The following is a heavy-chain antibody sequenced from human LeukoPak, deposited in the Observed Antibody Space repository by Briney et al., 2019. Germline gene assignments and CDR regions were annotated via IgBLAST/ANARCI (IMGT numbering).Heavy chain of an antibody. D-gene: IGHD5-24*01. V-gene: IGHV4-39*01. J-gene: IGHJ4*02. Sequence: SETLSLTCTVSGGSISSSSYSWGWIRQPPGKGLEWIGSIYYSGSTYYNPSPKSRVTISVDTSKNQFSLKLSSVTAADTAVYYCARTRRDGYNKKKDFDYWGQGTLVTVSS. CDR2: IYYSGST. CDR3: ARTRRDGYNKKKDFDY. CDR1: GGSISSSSYS.